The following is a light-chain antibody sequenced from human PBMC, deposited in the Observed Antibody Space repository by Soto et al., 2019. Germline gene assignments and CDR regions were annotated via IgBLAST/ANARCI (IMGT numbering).Light chain of an antibody. Sequence: EIVLTQSPGTLSLSPGERATLSSRASQSVSSSYLAWYQQKPGQAPRLLIHGPSRRATGIPDRFSGSGSGTDFTLAVSSLQSEDYAVYFCQQYIRWPLTFGGGTKVDIK. CDR3: QQYIRWPLT. CDR2: GPS. J-gene: IGKJ4*01. V-gene: IGKV3-20*01. CDR1: QSVSSSY.